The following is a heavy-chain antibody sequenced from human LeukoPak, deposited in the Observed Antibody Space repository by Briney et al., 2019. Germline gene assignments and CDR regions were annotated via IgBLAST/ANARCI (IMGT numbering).Heavy chain of an antibody. CDR2: INSDGSST. J-gene: IGHJ4*02. D-gene: IGHD6-25*01. V-gene: IGHV3-74*01. CDR3: AREGVAAEFDY. Sequence: GGSLRLPCAASGFTFGTYAMTWVRQAPGKGLVWVSRINSDGSSTSYADSVKGRFTISRDNAKNTLYLQTNSLRAEDTAVYYCAREGVAAEFDYWGQGTLVTVSS. CDR1: GFTFGTYA.